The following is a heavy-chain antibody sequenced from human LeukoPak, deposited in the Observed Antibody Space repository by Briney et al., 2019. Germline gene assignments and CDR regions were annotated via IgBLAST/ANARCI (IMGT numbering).Heavy chain of an antibody. CDR3: WRSGWYRDNWFDP. CDR2: IYYSGST. D-gene: IGHD6-19*01. CDR1: GGSFSGYY. V-gene: IGHV4-34*03. Sequence: PSETLSLTCAVYGGSFSGYYWSWIRQPPGKGLEWIGSIYYSGSTYYNPSLKSRVTISVDTSKNQFSLKLSSVTAADTAVYYCWRSGWYRDNWFDPWGQGTLVTVSS. J-gene: IGHJ5*02.